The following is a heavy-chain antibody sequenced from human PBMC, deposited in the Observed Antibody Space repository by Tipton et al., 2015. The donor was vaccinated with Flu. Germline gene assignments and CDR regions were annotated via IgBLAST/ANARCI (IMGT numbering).Heavy chain of an antibody. J-gene: IGHJ6*02. CDR3: ARARAPYYYYAMDV. V-gene: IGHV4-59*01. Sequence: TLSLTCTVSGDSMRSDYFWAWIRQPPGKGLEWIGYIYYSGGTNYNPSLQSRLSISVDSSKNQLSLKLTPVTAADTAVYYCARARAPYYYYAMDVWGQGATVTVS. CDR1: GDSMRSDY. CDR2: IYYSGGT. D-gene: IGHD3-10*01.